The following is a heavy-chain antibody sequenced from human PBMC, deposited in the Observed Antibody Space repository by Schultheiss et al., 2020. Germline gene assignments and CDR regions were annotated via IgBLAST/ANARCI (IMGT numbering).Heavy chain of an antibody. V-gene: IGHV3-11*01. J-gene: IGHJ6*02. D-gene: IGHD2-2*01. Sequence: GGSLRLSCAASGYTFSDYYMTWIRQAPGKGLEWVSCITSSGTTIYYADSVKGRFTISRDNAKNSLYLQMNSLRAEDTAVYYCARLSTWYGMDVWGQGTTVTVSS. CDR2: ITSSGTTI. CDR1: GYTFSDYY. CDR3: ARLSTWYGMDV.